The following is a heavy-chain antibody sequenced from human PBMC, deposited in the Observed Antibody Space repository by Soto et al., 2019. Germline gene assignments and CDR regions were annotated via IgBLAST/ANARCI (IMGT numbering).Heavy chain of an antibody. CDR3: ARDREGSTSCLDY. D-gene: IGHD2-2*01. V-gene: IGHV3-33*01. CDR1: GFTFSSYG. CDR2: IWYDGSNK. Sequence: QVQLVESGGGVVQPGRSLRLSCAASGFTFSSYGMHWVRQAPGKGLEWVAVIWYDGSNKYYADSVKGRFTISRDNSKNTLYLQMNSLRAEDTAVYYCARDREGSTSCLDYWGQGTLVTVSS. J-gene: IGHJ4*02.